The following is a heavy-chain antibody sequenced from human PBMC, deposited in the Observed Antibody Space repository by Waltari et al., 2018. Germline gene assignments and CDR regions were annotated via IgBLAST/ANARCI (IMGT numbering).Heavy chain of an antibody. Sequence: QVQLQQWGAGLLKPSETLSLTCAVYGGSFSGYYWSWIRQHPGKGLEWIGEINHSGSTNYNPSLKSRVTISVDTSKNQCSLKLSSVTAADTAVYYCARGSPLGQNWFDPWGQGTLDTVSS. CDR1: GGSFSGYY. V-gene: IGHV4-34*01. D-gene: IGHD7-27*01. CDR2: INHSGST. J-gene: IGHJ5*02. CDR3: ARGSPLGQNWFDP.